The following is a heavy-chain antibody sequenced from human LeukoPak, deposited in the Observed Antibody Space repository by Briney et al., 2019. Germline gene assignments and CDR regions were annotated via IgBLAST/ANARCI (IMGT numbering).Heavy chain of an antibody. V-gene: IGHV3-23*01. J-gene: IGHJ4*02. CDR3: AKTSDYDFWSGYRSFDY. D-gene: IGHD3-3*01. Sequence: GGSLRLSCAASGFTFSSYAMSWVRQAPGKGLERVSAISGSGGSTYYADSVKGRFTISRDNSKNTLYLQMNSLRAEDTAVYYCAKTSDYDFWSGYRSFDYWGQGALVTVSS. CDR1: GFTFSSYA. CDR2: ISGSGGST.